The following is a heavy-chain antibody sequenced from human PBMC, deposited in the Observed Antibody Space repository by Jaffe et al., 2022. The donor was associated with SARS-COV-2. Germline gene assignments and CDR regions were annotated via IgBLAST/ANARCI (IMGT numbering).Heavy chain of an antibody. Sequence: QVQLVESGGGVVQPGRSLRLSCAASGFTFSSYAMHWVRQAPGKGLEWVAVISYDGSNKYYADSVKGRFTISRDNSKNTLYLQMNSLRAEDTAVYYCATQPILRYFDWPDRQDWGLDYWGQGTLVTVSS. D-gene: IGHD3-9*01. CDR3: ATQPILRYFDWPDRQDWGLDY. J-gene: IGHJ4*02. CDR2: ISYDGSNK. V-gene: IGHV3-30-3*01. CDR1: GFTFSSYA.